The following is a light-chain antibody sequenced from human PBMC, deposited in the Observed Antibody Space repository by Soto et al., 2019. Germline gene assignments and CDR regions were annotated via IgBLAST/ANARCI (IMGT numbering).Light chain of an antibody. CDR1: QGIFYN. Sequence: VLTQSPAKLSWSPGDSATLSCRASQGIFYNLAWFQQRTGQAPRLLIYDESNGATGIPARLSGSGSGTDLSLTISILEPEDLAVYYCQQRSNWPITCGQGTRLEIK. CDR2: DES. CDR3: QQRSNWPIT. J-gene: IGKJ5*01. V-gene: IGKV3D-11*01.